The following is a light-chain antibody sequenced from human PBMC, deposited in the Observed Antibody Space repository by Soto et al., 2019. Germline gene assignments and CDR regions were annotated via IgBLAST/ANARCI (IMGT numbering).Light chain of an antibody. V-gene: IGLV1-51*01. CDR1: SSNIGNNY. Sequence: QSVLTQPPSVSAAPGQKVTISCSGSSSNIGNNYVSWYQHLPGTAPKPLIYDSNKRPSGIPDRFSGSKSGTSATLGITGLQTGDEADYYCGTWDSSLGVFVFGTGTKVTVL. CDR3: GTWDSSLGVFV. CDR2: DSN. J-gene: IGLJ1*01.